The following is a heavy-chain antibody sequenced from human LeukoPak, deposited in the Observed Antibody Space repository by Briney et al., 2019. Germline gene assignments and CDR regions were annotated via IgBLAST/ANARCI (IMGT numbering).Heavy chain of an antibody. D-gene: IGHD3-22*01. CDR2: IKSKTDGGTT. V-gene: IGHV3-15*01. J-gene: IGHJ4*02. CDR1: GFTFSNAW. CDR3: TTAYYDSSGYYYGD. Sequence: GGSLRLSCVASGFTFSNAWMSWVRQAPGKGLEWVGRIKSKTDGGTTDYAAPVKGRFTISRDDSKNTLYLQMNSLKTEDTAVYYCTTAYYDSSGYYYGDWGQGTLVTVSS.